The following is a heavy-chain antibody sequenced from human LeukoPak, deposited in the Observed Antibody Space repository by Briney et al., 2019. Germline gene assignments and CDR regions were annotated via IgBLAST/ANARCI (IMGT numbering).Heavy chain of an antibody. CDR1: GFTFSSYA. V-gene: IGHV3-23*01. Sequence: GGSLRLSCAASGFTFSSYAMSWVRLAPGKGLEWVSGISGSGGSTYYADSVKGRFTSSRDNSNNTLYVQMNSLRVEDTAVYYCAKSGGLSGSGRLAMDVWGQGTTVTVSS. D-gene: IGHD3-10*01. CDR3: AKSGGLSGSGRLAMDV. CDR2: ISGSGGST. J-gene: IGHJ6*02.